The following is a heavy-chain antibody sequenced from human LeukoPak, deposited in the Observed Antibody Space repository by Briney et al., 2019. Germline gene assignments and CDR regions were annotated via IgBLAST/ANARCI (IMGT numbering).Heavy chain of an antibody. J-gene: IGHJ1*01. V-gene: IGHV3-66*01. Sequence: GGSLRLSCAASGFTVSSNYMTWVRQAPGKGLKWVSVIYSGGSTYYEDSVKGRFTTSRDNSENTVYLQMTSLRVEDTAEYYCAKTFYSGSGSELPHHWGQGTLVTVSS. D-gene: IGHD3-10*01. CDR1: GFTVSSNY. CDR3: AKTFYSGSGSELPHH. CDR2: IYSGGST.